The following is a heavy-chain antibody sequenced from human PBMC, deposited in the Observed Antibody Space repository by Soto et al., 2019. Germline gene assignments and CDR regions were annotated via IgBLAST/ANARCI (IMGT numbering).Heavy chain of an antibody. V-gene: IGHV4-30-2*01. J-gene: IGHJ4*02. CDR1: GGSISSGGYS. D-gene: IGHD4-17*01. CDR2: IYHSGST. Sequence: QLQLQESGSGLVKPSQTLSLTCAVSGGSISSGGYSWSWIRQPPGKGLEWIGYIYHSGSTYYNPPLKSRVTISVDRSKNQFSLKLSSVTAADTAVYYCARGVYLQMTTVFDYWGQGTLVTVSS. CDR3: ARGVYLQMTTVFDY.